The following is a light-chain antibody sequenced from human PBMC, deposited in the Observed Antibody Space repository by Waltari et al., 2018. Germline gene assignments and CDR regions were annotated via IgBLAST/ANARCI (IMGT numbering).Light chain of an antibody. J-gene: IGLJ2*01. Sequence: QSVLTQPPSVSGAPGQRVTISCTGSNSNIGEGYDVHWYQQLPGSAPKLPIYRDDKRPSGVPGRFSGSKSGTSASLSVTGLRAEDEADYFCQSFDSGLSAVLFGGGTKLTVL. CDR2: RDD. V-gene: IGLV1-40*01. CDR3: QSFDSGLSAVL. CDR1: NSNIGEGYD.